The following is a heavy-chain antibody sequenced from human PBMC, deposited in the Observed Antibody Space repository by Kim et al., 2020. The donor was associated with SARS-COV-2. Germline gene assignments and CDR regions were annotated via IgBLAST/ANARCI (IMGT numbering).Heavy chain of an antibody. CDR3: AKCEQQRVGSMDV. Sequence: GGSLRLSCAASGFTFSSYGMHWVRQAPGKGLERVAVISYDGSNKYYADSVKGRFTISRDNSTNTLYLQMNSLRAEDTAVYYCAKCEQQRVGSMDVWGQGTPGTVSS. J-gene: IGHJ6*02. D-gene: IGHD6-13*01. V-gene: IGHV3-30*18. CDR1: GFTFSSYG. CDR2: ISYDGSNK.